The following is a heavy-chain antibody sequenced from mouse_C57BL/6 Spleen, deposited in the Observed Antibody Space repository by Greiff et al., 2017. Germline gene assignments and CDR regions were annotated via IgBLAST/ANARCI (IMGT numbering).Heavy chain of an antibody. CDR2: IDPETGGT. Sequence: VQLVESGAELVRPGASVTLSCKASGYTFTDYEMHWVKQTPVHGLEWIGAIDPETGGTAYNQKFKGKAILTADKSSRTAYMELRSLTSEDSAVDYCTRGCLITTVVNYWGQGTTLTVSS. V-gene: IGHV1-15*01. D-gene: IGHD1-1*01. CDR3: TRGCLITTVVNY. CDR1: GYTFTDYE. J-gene: IGHJ2*01.